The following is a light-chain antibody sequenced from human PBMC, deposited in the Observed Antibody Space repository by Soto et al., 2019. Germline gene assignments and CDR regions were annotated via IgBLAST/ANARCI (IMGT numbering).Light chain of an antibody. CDR3: SSYTASSTRV. CDR1: SSDVGAYDY. V-gene: IGLV2-14*03. CDR2: EVS. Sequence: QSVLTHPASVSGSPGQSITISCTGTSSDVGAYDYVSWYQQHPDKAPKLMIYEVSYRPSGVSNRFSGSKSVNTATLTISGLQAEDEADYYCSSYTASSTRVFGTGTKVTVL. J-gene: IGLJ1*01.